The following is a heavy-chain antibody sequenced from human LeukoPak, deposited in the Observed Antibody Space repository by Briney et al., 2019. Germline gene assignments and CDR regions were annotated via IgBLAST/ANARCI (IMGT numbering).Heavy chain of an antibody. CDR2: INPNSAAT. V-gene: IGHV1-2*02. D-gene: IGHD6-13*01. CDR3: ARGVGSSWFAD. J-gene: IGHJ5*02. CDR1: GYTFTANY. Sequence: ASVKVSCKASGYTFTANYIHWVRQAPGQGLEWMGWINPNSAATSYAQNFEGRVTMTRDTSMTTHYMELSRLTSDDTAVYYCARGVGSSWFADWGQGTLVIVSS.